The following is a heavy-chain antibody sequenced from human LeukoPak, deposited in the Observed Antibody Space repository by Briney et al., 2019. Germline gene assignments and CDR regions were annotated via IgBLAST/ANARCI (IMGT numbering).Heavy chain of an antibody. V-gene: IGHV3-7*01. CDR2: IKKTGSET. D-gene: IGHD2-15*01. CDR1: GFTFSHFW. CDR3: AREDGYCSGGNCYSYFDS. J-gene: IGHJ4*02. Sequence: PGGSLRLSCAASGFTFSHFWMSWVRQAPGKGLEWVAYIKKTGSETYYVDSVKGRSTITRDNTRNSLFLQMYSLRAEDTAVYFCAREDGYCSGGNCYSYFDSWGQGTLVTVSS.